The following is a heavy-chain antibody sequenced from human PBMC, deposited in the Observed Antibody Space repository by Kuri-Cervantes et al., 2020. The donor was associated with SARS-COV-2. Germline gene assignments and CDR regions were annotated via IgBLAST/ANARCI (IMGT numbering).Heavy chain of an antibody. Sequence: GESLKISCAASGFTFSSYAMHWVRQAPGKGPEWVAVISYDGSNKYYADSVKGRFTISRDNSKNTLYLQMNSLRAEDTAVYYCARDLAGGYGSGSEFDYWGQGTLVIVSS. V-gene: IGHV3-30-3*01. CDR2: ISYDGSNK. J-gene: IGHJ4*02. CDR3: ARDLAGGYGSGSEFDY. CDR1: GFTFSSYA. D-gene: IGHD3-10*01.